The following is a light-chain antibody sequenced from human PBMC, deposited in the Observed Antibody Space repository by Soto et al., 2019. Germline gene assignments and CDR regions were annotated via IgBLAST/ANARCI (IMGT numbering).Light chain of an antibody. J-gene: IGKJ5*01. Sequence: DIQMTQSPSSLSASVGDRVTITCRASQSISSYLNWYQQKPGKAPKLLIYAASSLQSGAPSRFSGSGSGTDFTLTISSLQPEDFATYYCQQSYSTPGLTFGQGTRLEIK. CDR3: QQSYSTPGLT. V-gene: IGKV1-39*01. CDR1: QSISSY. CDR2: AAS.